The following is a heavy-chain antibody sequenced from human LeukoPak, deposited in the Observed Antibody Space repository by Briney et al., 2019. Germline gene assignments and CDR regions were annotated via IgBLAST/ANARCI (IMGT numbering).Heavy chain of an antibody. Sequence: SETLSLTCAVYGGSFNGYYWSWIRQPPGKGLEWIGEINHSGSTNYNPSLKSRVTISVDTSKNQFSLKLSSVTAADTAVYYCARGGPGAVADYWGQGTLVTVSS. CDR1: GGSFNGYY. D-gene: IGHD6-19*01. J-gene: IGHJ4*02. V-gene: IGHV4-34*01. CDR2: INHSGST. CDR3: ARGGPGAVADY.